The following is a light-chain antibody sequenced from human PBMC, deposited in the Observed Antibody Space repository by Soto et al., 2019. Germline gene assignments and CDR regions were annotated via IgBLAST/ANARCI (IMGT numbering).Light chain of an antibody. Sequence: LSASAGDRVTVTFRASQGISSYLNCYQQKPGKAPKLLIYASSSLQSMVPTRFSGSGSWTDFTLTISSLQPEDFATYYCQQSYLTRTFGQGTKVDIK. CDR1: QGISSY. CDR2: ASS. CDR3: QQSYLTRT. V-gene: IGKV1-39*01. J-gene: IGKJ1*01.